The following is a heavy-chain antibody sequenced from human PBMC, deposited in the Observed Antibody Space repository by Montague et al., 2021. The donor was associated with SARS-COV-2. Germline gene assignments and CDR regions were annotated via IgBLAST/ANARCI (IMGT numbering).Heavy chain of an antibody. CDR2: ISSSSSYI. V-gene: IGHV3-21*01. Sequence: SLRLSCAASGFTFSSYSMNWVRQAPGKGLEWVSSISSSSSYIYYADSVKGRFTISRDNAKNSLYLQMNSLRAEDTGVYYCARDGVYDILTGYWTDWGQGTLVTVSS. CDR3: ARDGVYDILTGYWTD. D-gene: IGHD3-9*01. J-gene: IGHJ4*02. CDR1: GFTFSSYS.